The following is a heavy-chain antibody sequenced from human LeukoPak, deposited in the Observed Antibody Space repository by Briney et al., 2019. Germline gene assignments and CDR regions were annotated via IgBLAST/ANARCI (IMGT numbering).Heavy chain of an antibody. D-gene: IGHD3-10*01. Sequence: SETLSLTCAVYGGSFSGYYWSWIRQPPGKGLEWIGEINHSGSTNYNPSLKSRVTISVDTSKNQFSLKLSSVTAADTAVYYCARSYYYGSNFDYWGQGTLVTVSS. J-gene: IGHJ4*02. CDR2: INHSGST. V-gene: IGHV4-34*01. CDR3: ARSYYYGSNFDY. CDR1: GGSFSGYY.